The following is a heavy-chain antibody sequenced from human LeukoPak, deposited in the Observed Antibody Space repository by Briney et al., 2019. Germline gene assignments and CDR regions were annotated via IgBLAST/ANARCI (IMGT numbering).Heavy chain of an antibody. Sequence: SETLSLTCTVSGGSISSSSYYWGWIRQPPGKGLEWIGSIYYSGSTYHNPSLKSRVTISVDTSKNQFSLKLSSVTAADSAVYYCAIPYDILTGYSWDYWGQGTLVTVSS. D-gene: IGHD3-9*01. V-gene: IGHV4-39*01. J-gene: IGHJ4*02. CDR1: GGSISSSSYY. CDR3: AIPYDILTGYSWDY. CDR2: IYYSGST.